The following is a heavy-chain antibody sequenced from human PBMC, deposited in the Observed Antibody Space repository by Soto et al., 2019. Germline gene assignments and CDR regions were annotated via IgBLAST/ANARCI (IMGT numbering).Heavy chain of an antibody. Sequence: DSVKVSCKASGYTFTSYGISWVRQAPGQGLEWMGWISAYNGNTNYAQKLQGRVTMTTDTSTSTAYMELRSLRSDDTAVYYCAREGPSGSYHNWFDPWGQGTLVTVSS. D-gene: IGHD1-26*01. V-gene: IGHV1-18*01. CDR1: GYTFTSYG. CDR2: ISAYNGNT. CDR3: AREGPSGSYHNWFDP. J-gene: IGHJ5*02.